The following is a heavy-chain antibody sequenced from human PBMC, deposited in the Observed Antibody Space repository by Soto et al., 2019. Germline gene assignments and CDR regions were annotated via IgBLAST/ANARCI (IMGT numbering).Heavy chain of an antibody. CDR3: ARYIVVPAAVDYFDY. CDR1: GYTFTSYG. J-gene: IGHJ4*02. Sequence: QVQLVQSGAEVKKPGASVKVSCKASGYTFTSYGISWVRQAPGQGLEWMGWISAYNGNTNYAQKLQGRVTMTTDTSTSTGYKELRSLRSNDTAVYCCARYIVVPAAVDYFDYWGQGTLVTVSS. D-gene: IGHD2-2*01. CDR2: ISAYNGNT. V-gene: IGHV1-18*01.